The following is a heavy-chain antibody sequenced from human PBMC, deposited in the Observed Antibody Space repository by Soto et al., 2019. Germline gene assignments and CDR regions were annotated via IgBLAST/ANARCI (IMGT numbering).Heavy chain of an antibody. V-gene: IGHV3-21*01. Sequence: KTGGSLRLSCAASGFTFSSYSMNWVRQAPGKGLEWVSSISSSSSYIYYADSVKGRFTISRDNAKNSLYLQKNSLRAEDTAVYYCARDSSSHQIYYYYGMDVWGQGTTVTVSS. CDR3: ARDSSSHQIYYYYGMDV. D-gene: IGHD6-6*01. CDR1: GFTFSSYS. J-gene: IGHJ6*02. CDR2: ISSSSSYI.